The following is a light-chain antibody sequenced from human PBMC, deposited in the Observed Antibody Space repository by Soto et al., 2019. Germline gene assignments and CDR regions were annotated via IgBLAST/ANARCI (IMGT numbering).Light chain of an antibody. CDR1: QSVGTSY. CDR2: GAS. Sequence: EIVLTQSPGTLSLSTGERATLSCRASQSVGTSYLAWYQQKHGQAPRLLIYGASGRATGIPDRFSGSGYGTDFNLTISGLETEDFAVYYCQQYGFSPRTFGQGTKVDIK. V-gene: IGKV3-20*01. CDR3: QQYGFSPRT. J-gene: IGKJ1*01.